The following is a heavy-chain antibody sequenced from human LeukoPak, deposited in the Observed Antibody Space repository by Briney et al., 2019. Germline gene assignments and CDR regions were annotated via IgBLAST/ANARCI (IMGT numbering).Heavy chain of an antibody. D-gene: IGHD3-22*01. J-gene: IGHJ5*02. Sequence: SETLSLTCAVYGGSFSGYYWSWIRQPPGKGLEWIGEINHSGSTNYNPSLKSRVTISVDTSKNQFSLKLSSVTAADTAVYCCARGLRSSGRYNWFDPWGQGTLVTVSS. CDR1: GGSFSGYY. V-gene: IGHV4-34*01. CDR3: ARGLRSSGRYNWFDP. CDR2: INHSGST.